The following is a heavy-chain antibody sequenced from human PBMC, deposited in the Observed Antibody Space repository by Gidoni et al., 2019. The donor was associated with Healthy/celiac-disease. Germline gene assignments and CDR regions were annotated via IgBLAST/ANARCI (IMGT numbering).Heavy chain of an antibody. J-gene: IGHJ4*02. Sequence: QVQLVQSGAEVKKPGASVKVSCKASGYTLTGYYMHWVRQAPGQGLEWMGRINPNSGGTNYAQKFQGRVTMTRDTSISTAYMELSRLRSDDTAVYYCARDPVAVAGNFDYWGQGTLVTVSS. CDR1: GYTLTGYY. CDR2: INPNSGGT. D-gene: IGHD6-19*01. CDR3: ARDPVAVAGNFDY. V-gene: IGHV1-2*06.